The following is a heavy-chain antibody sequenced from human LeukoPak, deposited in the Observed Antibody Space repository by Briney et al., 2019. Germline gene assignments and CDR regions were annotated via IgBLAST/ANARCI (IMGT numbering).Heavy chain of an antibody. CDR2: ISGSGGST. CDR1: GFTFSSYA. CDR3: AVQSIAARLGDY. D-gene: IGHD6-6*01. J-gene: IGHJ4*02. Sequence: GGSLRLSCAASGFTFSSYAMSWVRQAPGKGLEWVSAISGSGGSTYYADSVKGRFTISRDNSKNTLYLQMNSLRAEDTAVYYCAVQSIAARLGDYWGQGTLVTVSS. V-gene: IGHV3-23*01.